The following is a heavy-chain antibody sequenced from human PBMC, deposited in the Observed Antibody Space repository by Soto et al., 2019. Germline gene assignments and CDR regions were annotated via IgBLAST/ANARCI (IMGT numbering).Heavy chain of an antibody. J-gene: IGHJ4*02. CDR1: GFTFSSYA. D-gene: IGHD2-2*01. Sequence: GSLRLSCAASGFTFSSYAMHWVRQAPGKGLEWVAVISYDGSNKYYADSVKGRFTISRDNSKNTLYLQMNSLRAEHTAVYYCARGPSSLTRFDYWGQGTLVTVSS. V-gene: IGHV3-30-3*01. CDR2: ISYDGSNK. CDR3: ARGPSSLTRFDY.